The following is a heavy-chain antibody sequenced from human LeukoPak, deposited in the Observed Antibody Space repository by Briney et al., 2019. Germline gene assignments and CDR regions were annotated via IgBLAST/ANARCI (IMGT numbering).Heavy chain of an antibody. CDR3: AYCGGDCYRAYYFDY. J-gene: IGHJ4*02. Sequence: SGPTLVKPTQTLTLTCTFSGFSLSTSGVGVGWIRQPPGKALEWLALIYWDDDKRYSPSLKSRLTITKDTSKNQEVLTMTNMDPVDTATYYCAYCGGDCYRAYYFDYWGQGTLVTVSP. CDR1: GFSLSTSGVG. D-gene: IGHD2-21*02. V-gene: IGHV2-5*02. CDR2: IYWDDDK.